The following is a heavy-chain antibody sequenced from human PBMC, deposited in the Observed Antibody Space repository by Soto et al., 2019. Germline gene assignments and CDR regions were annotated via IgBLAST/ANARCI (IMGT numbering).Heavy chain of an antibody. V-gene: IGHV1-69*12. CDR1: GGTFSSYA. CDR3: ARSIVVVTATLDY. D-gene: IGHD2-21*02. CDR2: IIPIFGTA. Sequence: QVQLVQSGAEVKKPGSSVKVSCKASGGTFSSYAISWVRQAPGQGLEWMGGIIPIFGTANYAQKVQGRVTITADEATSTAYVELSSLRSEDTAVYYCARSIVVVTATLDYWGQGTLVTVSS. J-gene: IGHJ4*02.